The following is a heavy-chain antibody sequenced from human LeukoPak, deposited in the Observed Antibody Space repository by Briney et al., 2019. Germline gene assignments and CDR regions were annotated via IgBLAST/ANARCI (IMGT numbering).Heavy chain of an antibody. J-gene: IGHJ4*02. V-gene: IGHV3-23*01. D-gene: IGHD7-27*01. Sequence: GGSLRLSCAASGFTFSSYAMSWVRQAPGKGLKWVSTITTGGPNTYYADSVKGRFTVSRDDSKNTLYLQMNSLRAEDTAVYYCAKDGGLWVSAHWGDSWGRGTLVTVSS. CDR1: GFTFSSYA. CDR3: AKDGGLWVSAHWGDS. CDR2: ITTGGPNT.